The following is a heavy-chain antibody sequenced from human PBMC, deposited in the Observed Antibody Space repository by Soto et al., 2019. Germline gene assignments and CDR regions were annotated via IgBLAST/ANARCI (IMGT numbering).Heavy chain of an antibody. CDR3: ARFTMLRVELSNYYYGMDV. J-gene: IGHJ6*02. Sequence: QVTLKESGPVMVKATETLAVTCTVSGFSLSNARMAVSWIRQPPGKALEWLAHIFSTDEKSYNTSLKTRLTISKDTSRSQVVLTMTNVDPVDTDTYYCARFTMLRVELSNYYYGMDVWGQGTKVTVSS. CDR1: GFSLSNARMA. CDR2: IFSTDEK. V-gene: IGHV2-26*01. D-gene: IGHD3-10*01.